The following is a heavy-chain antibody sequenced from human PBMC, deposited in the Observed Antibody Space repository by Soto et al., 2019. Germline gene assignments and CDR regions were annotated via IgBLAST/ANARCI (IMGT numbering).Heavy chain of an antibody. CDR3: ATAYCIDGSSCGFDY. Sequence: PVGPLRLSCAASGFTVSNNYMSWVRQAPGKGLESVSVLYTDGSTYYADSVKGRFTISRDNPKNTLYLQMNSLRVEDTAPYYCATAYCIDGSSCGFDYWGQGTLVTVSS. D-gene: IGHD2-15*01. J-gene: IGHJ4*02. V-gene: IGHV3-53*01. CDR1: GFTVSNNY. CDR2: LYTDGST.